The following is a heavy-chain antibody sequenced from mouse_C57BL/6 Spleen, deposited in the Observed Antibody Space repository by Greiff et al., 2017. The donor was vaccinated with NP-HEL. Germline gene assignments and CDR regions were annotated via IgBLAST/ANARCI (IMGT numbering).Heavy chain of an antibody. CDR3: AREDDGPFAY. CDR2: ISYSGST. D-gene: IGHD2-3*01. J-gene: IGHJ3*01. CDR1: GYSITSGYD. V-gene: IGHV3-1*01. Sequence: DVKLQESGPGMVKPSQSLSLTCTVTGYSITSGYDWHWIRHFPGNKLEWMGYISYSGSTNYNPSLKSRISITHDTSKNHFFLKLNSVTTEDTATYYCAREDDGPFAYWGQGTLVTVSA.